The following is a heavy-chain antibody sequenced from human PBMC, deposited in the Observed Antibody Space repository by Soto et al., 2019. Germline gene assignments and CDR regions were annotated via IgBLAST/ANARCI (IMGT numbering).Heavy chain of an antibody. CDR3: AKGDNLGPKTGYAFDP. CDR1: GDSVSSNTAS. V-gene: IGHV6-1*01. Sequence: PSQTLSLPCAISGDSVSSNTASWNWIRQSPSRGLEWLGRTHFRSKWYNDYAVSVKSRIIINPDASTNQFTLQLNSVTPEQTAVYFCAKGDNLGPKTGYAFDPWGQGIMVTVSS. CDR2: THFRSKWYN. J-gene: IGHJ5*02. D-gene: IGHD5-12*01.